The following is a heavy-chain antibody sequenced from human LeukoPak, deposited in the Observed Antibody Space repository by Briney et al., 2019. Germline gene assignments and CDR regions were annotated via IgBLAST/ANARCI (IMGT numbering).Heavy chain of an antibody. D-gene: IGHD3-9*01. CDR2: ISGSGGST. V-gene: IGHV3-23*01. Sequence: GGSLRLSCAASGFTFSSYAMSWVRQAPGKGLEWVSAISGSGGSTYYADSVKGRFTISRDNSKNTLYLQMNSLRAEDTAVYCCAKGSPILTGYHYYYYGMDVWGQGTTVTVSS. CDR1: GFTFSSYA. CDR3: AKGSPILTGYHYYYYGMDV. J-gene: IGHJ6*02.